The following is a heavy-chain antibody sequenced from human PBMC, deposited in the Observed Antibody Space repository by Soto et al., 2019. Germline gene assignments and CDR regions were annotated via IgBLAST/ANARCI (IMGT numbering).Heavy chain of an antibody. Sequence: ASVKVSCKASGYTFTSYYMRWVRQAPGQGLEWMGIINPSGGSTSYAQKFQGRVTMTRDTSISTAYMDLNSLKSDDTAVYYCVIQRSGVVYWGQGTLVTVSS. D-gene: IGHD2-15*01. CDR1: GYTFTSYY. J-gene: IGHJ4*02. V-gene: IGHV1-46*01. CDR2: INPSGGST. CDR3: VIQRSGVVY.